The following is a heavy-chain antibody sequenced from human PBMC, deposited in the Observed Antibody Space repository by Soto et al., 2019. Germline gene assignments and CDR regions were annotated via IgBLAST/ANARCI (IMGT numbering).Heavy chain of an antibody. V-gene: IGHV1-3*01. Sequence: GASVKVSCKASGYTFTSYAMHWVRQAPGQRLEWMGWINAGNGNTKYSQKFQGRVTITRDTSASTAYMELSSLRSEDTAVYYCARDRLAVAGRGDWFDPWGQGTLVTVPQ. CDR1: GYTFTSYA. CDR3: ARDRLAVAGRGDWFDP. CDR2: INAGNGNT. J-gene: IGHJ5*02. D-gene: IGHD6-19*01.